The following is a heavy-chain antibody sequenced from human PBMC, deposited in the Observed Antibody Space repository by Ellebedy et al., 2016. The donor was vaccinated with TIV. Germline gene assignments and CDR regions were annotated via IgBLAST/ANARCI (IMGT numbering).Heavy chain of an antibody. J-gene: IGHJ4*02. D-gene: IGHD3-10*01. Sequence: MPSETLSLTCAVSGGSFSGYHWNWIRQAPGKGLEWIGEIDQRGSPNYSPSLKRRVTMSLDTSKNHFPLNLSSVTAAETAVYYCARNWGSGSYYGYWGQGTLVTVSS. CDR2: IDQRGSP. CDR3: ARNWGSGSYYGY. V-gene: IGHV4-34*01. CDR1: GGSFSGYH.